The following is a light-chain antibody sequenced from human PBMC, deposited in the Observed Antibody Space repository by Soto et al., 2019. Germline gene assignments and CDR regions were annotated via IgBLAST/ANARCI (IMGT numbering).Light chain of an antibody. CDR3: SSYTSRSTLV. J-gene: IGLJ1*01. Sequence: QSALTQPASVSGSPGQSITISCTGNSSDVGGYNYVSWYQQHPGKAPKLMIYEVTNRPSGVSNRFSGSKSGNTASLTISGLQAEDEADYYCSSYTSRSTLVFGTGTKLTVL. CDR2: EVT. CDR1: SSDVGGYNY. V-gene: IGLV2-14*01.